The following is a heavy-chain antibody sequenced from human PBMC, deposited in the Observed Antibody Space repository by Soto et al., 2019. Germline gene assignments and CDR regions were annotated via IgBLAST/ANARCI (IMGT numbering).Heavy chain of an antibody. D-gene: IGHD7-27*01. V-gene: IGHV1-3*01. CDR1: GYSFNSYS. CDR2: INAVNGNI. CDR3: ARSLGTTPYYYLAMDV. J-gene: IGHJ6*02. Sequence: QVQLVPSGAEIRTPGASVKVSCKTSGYSFNSYSVHRVRQATGQSVEWVGRINAVNGNIKYLETFKGGVPITRDTSSSTAYVELSSLRPEDTAVYYCARSLGTTPYYYLAMDVWVQGTTVTVSS.